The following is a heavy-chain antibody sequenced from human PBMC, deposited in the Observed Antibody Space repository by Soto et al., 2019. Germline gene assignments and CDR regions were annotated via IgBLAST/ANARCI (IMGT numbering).Heavy chain of an antibody. Sequence: SETQSLTCAVYGGSFSGYYLSWIRQTPGKGLEWIGEINHSGSTNYNPSLKGRVTISVDTSKNQFSLKLSSVTAADTAVYYCARGKRYCSSTSCSNWFDPWGQGTLVTVSS. V-gene: IGHV4-34*01. CDR1: GGSFSGYY. CDR3: ARGKRYCSSTSCSNWFDP. D-gene: IGHD2-2*01. CDR2: INHSGST. J-gene: IGHJ5*02.